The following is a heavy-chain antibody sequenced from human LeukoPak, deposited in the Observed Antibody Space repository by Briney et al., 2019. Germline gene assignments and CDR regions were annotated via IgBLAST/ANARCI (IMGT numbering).Heavy chain of an antibody. CDR1: GYTFTDYY. D-gene: IGHD2-2*01. CDR2: VNPHSGGT. Sequence: ASVKVSCKASGYTFTDYYIHWVRQAPGHGLEWMGWVNPHSGGTNYAQKFQGRVTMTRDTSISTAYMELSRLRSDDTAVYYCARAGVVPAAMPFDYWGQGTLVTVSS. CDR3: ARAGVVPAAMPFDY. V-gene: IGHV1-2*02. J-gene: IGHJ4*02.